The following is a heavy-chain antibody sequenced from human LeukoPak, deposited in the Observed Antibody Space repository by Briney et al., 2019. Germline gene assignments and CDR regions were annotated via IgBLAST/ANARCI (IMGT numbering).Heavy chain of an antibody. CDR1: GFTFSRYG. Sequence: PGRSLRLSCAASGFTFSRYGMHWVRPAPGKGGGWGGVIWDDGSNKYYADSVKGRFTISRDNSKNTLYLQMNSLRAEDTAVYYCARTIFGGYCSSTSCYAGGYFDYWGQGTLVIVSS. D-gene: IGHD2-2*03. J-gene: IGHJ4*02. CDR3: ARTIFGGYCSSTSCYAGGYFDY. V-gene: IGHV3-33*01. CDR2: IWDDGSNK.